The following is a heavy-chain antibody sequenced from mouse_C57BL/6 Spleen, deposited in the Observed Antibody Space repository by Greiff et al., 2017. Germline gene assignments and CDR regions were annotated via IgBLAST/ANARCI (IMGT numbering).Heavy chain of an antibody. J-gene: IGHJ3*01. V-gene: IGHV1-82*01. CDR2: IYPGDGDT. D-gene: IGHD1-1*01. CDR3: ARDDYGSSRLAY. Sequence: QVQLQQSGPELVKPGASVKISCKASGYAFSSSWMNWVKQRPGKGLEWIGRIYPGDGDTNYNGKFKGKATLTADKSSSTAYMQLSSLTSEDSAVXFCARDDYGSSRLAYWGQGTLVTVSA. CDR1: GYAFSSSW.